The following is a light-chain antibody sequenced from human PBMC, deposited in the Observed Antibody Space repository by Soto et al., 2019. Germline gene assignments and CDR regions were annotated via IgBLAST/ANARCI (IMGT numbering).Light chain of an antibody. V-gene: IGKV3-20*01. CDR2: GAS. CDR3: QQYGSSPPWT. Sequence: EIVLTQSPGTLSLSPGERATLSCRASQSVSSSYLAWYQQKPGQAPRLLIYGASSMATGIPDRFSGSGSGTAFSLTISRLEPEDFAVYYCQQYGSSPPWTFGQGTKVEIK. J-gene: IGKJ1*01. CDR1: QSVSSSY.